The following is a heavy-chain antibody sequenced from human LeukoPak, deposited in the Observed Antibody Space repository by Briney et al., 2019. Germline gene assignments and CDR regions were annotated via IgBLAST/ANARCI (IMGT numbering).Heavy chain of an antibody. CDR1: GFTFSSYA. V-gene: IGHV3-53*01. CDR3: ARDYYDSSGYTDY. D-gene: IGHD3-22*01. J-gene: IGHJ4*02. Sequence: GGSLRLSCAASGFTFSSYAMSWVRQAPGKGLEWVSVIYSGGSTYYADSVKGRFTISRDNSKNTLYLQMNSLRAEDTAVYYCARDYYDSSGYTDYWGRGTLVTVSS. CDR2: IYSGGST.